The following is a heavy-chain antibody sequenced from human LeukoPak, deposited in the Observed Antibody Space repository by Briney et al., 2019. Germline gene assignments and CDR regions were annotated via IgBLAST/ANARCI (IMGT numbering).Heavy chain of an antibody. CDR1: GVSISSSSYY. D-gene: IGHD3/OR15-3a*01. V-gene: IGHV4-39*07. CDR3: ARVLWSVGAFDI. CDR2: IYYSGST. J-gene: IGHJ3*02. Sequence: PSETLSLTCTVSGVSISSSSYYWGWIRQPPGKGLEWIGSIYYSGSTYYNPSLKSRVTISVDTSKNQFSLKLSSVTAADTAVYYCARVLWSVGAFDIWGQGTMVTVSS.